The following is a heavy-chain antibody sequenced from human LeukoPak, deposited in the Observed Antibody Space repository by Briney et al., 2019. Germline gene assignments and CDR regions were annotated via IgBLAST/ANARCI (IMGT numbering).Heavy chain of an antibody. CDR2: TYNSGST. V-gene: IGHV4-59*02. J-gene: IGHJ4*02. Sequence: SETLSLTCTVSGASVNTDYWSWIRQPPGKGLKWIGYTYNSGSTNYNPSLKSRVTISVDTSKNHFSLRLTSVTAADTAMYYCARDRGEGRERPFDYWGRGTLVTVSS. CDR1: GASVNTDY. CDR3: ARDRGEGRERPFDY. D-gene: IGHD1-26*01.